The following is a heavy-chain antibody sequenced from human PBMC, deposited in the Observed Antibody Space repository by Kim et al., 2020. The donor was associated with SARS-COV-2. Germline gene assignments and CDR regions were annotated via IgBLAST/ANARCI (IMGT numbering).Heavy chain of an antibody. V-gene: IGHV1-8*01. D-gene: IGHD4-17*01. Sequence: ASVKVSCKASGYTFTSYDINWVRQATGQGLEWMGWMNPNSGNTGYAQKFQGRVTMTRNTSISTAYMELSSLRSEDTAVYYCARGLFDVYGDSGRGDYWGQGTLVTVSS. CDR2: MNPNSGNT. J-gene: IGHJ4*02. CDR3: ARGLFDVYGDSGRGDY. CDR1: GYTFTSYD.